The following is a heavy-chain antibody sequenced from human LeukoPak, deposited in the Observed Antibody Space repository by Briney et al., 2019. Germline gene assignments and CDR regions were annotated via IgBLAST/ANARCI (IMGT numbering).Heavy chain of an antibody. V-gene: IGHV4-39*02. J-gene: IGHJ3*02. D-gene: IGHD4-23*01. CDR1: GGSISSSSYY. CDR2: IYYSGST. CDR3: ARDYGGNFGGDAFDI. Sequence: KPSETLSLTCTVSGGSISSSSYYWGWIRQPPGKGLEWIGSIYYSGSTYYNPSLKSRVTISVDTFKNQFSLKLSSVTAADTAVYYCARDYGGNFGGDAFDIWGQGTMVTVSS.